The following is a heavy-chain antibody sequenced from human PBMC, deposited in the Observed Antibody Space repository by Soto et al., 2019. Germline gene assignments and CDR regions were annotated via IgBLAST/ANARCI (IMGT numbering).Heavy chain of an antibody. CDR2: IKQDGSEK. Sequence: EVQLVESGGGLVQPGGSLRLSCAASGFTFSSYWMTWVRQAPGKGLEWVANIKQDGSEKYYVDSVKGRFTISRDNAKNSLYLQMSSLRVEDTAIYYCARGWLTHRYWGQGTLVTVSS. J-gene: IGHJ4*02. CDR1: GFTFSSYW. D-gene: IGHD6-19*01. CDR3: ARGWLTHRY. V-gene: IGHV3-7*01.